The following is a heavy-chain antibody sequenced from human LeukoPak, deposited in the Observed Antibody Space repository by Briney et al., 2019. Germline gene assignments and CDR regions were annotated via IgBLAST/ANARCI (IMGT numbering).Heavy chain of an antibody. CDR1: GFTFSSFE. D-gene: IGHD1-26*01. CDR3: ARDYLSGSYKY. J-gene: IGHJ4*02. V-gene: IGHV3-48*03. Sequence: SGGSLRLSCAASGFTFSSFEMNWVRQAPGKGLEWVSYISSSSSTIYYADSVKGRFTISRDNAKNTLNLQMNSLRAEDTAVYYCARDYLSGSYKYWGQGTLVTVSS. CDR2: ISSSSSTI.